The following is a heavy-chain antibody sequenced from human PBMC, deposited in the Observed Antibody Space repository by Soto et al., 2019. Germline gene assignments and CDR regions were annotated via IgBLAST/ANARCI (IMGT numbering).Heavy chain of an antibody. D-gene: IGHD6-19*01. Sequence: QVQLVQSGAEVKKPGASVKFSCKASGYTFSTFAIHWVRQAPGQRPEWMGWVNGGDGNTRFSQNFQGRVTLTRDASATTAYMELSSLRSEDTAVYYCARSSGWYALDSWGQGTMVSVSS. CDR1: GYTFSTFA. V-gene: IGHV1-3*01. CDR2: VNGGDGNT. J-gene: IGHJ3*02. CDR3: ARSSGWYALDS.